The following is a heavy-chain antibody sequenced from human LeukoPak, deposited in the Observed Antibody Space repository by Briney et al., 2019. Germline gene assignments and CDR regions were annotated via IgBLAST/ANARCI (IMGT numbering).Heavy chain of an antibody. CDR2: IFGNDKT. CDR1: GFSVSNNY. V-gene: IGHV3-66*01. Sequence: GGSLRLSCAASGFSVSNNYISWLRQAPGEGLEWVSVIFGNDKTYYADSVKGRFTISRDSSTNTVYLQMASLRAEDTAMYYCVKEAPGTTVYSCGQGTLVTVSP. CDR3: VKEAPGTTVYS. J-gene: IGHJ5*02. D-gene: IGHD4-17*01.